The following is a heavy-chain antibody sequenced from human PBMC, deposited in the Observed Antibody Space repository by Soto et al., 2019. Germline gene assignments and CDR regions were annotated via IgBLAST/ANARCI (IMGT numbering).Heavy chain of an antibody. CDR1: GYSFTSYW. D-gene: IGHD2-2*01. CDR2: IDPSDSYT. Sequence: GESLKISCNCSGYSFTSYWISWVRQMPGKGLEWMGWIDPSDSYTNYSPSFQGHVTISADKSISTAYLQSSRLKASDTAMYYCARQVRYCSRTRCSYGMDVWGPVTKVPVYS. V-gene: IGHV5-10-1*01. J-gene: IGHJ6*02. CDR3: ARQVRYCSRTRCSYGMDV.